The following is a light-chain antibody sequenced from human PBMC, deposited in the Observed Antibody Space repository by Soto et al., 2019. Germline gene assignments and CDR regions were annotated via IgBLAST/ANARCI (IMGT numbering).Light chain of an antibody. J-gene: IGKJ1*01. CDR3: QQYDHNQSPT. Sequence: IVMTQSPATLSVSPGERATLSCRASQSVSSNLAWYQQKPGQAPRLLIYAASTRATDIPARFSGSGSGTEFTLTVSSLQSEDFALYYCQQYDHNQSPTFGQGTKVEIK. V-gene: IGKV3D-15*01. CDR2: AAS. CDR1: QSVSSN.